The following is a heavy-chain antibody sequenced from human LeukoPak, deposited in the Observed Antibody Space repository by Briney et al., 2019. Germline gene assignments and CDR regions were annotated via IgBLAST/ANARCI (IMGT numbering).Heavy chain of an antibody. V-gene: IGHV1-2*04. J-gene: IGHJ4*02. CDR2: INPNSGGT. CDR1: GYTFTGYY. D-gene: IGHD3-10*01. Sequence: ASVKVSCKASGYTFTGYYMHWVRQAPGQGLEWMGWINPNSGGTNYAQKFQGWVTMTRDTSISTAYMELSRLRSDDTAVYYCARDYGRGLYYGSGMGLDYWGQGTLVTVSS. CDR3: ARDYGRGLYYGSGMGLDY.